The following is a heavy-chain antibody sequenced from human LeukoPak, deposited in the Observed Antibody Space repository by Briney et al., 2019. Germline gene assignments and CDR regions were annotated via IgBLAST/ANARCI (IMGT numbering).Heavy chain of an antibody. CDR3: ARDAPNYGDYVNDWFDP. D-gene: IGHD4-17*01. Sequence: ASVKVSCKASGYTFTSYGISWVRQAPGQGLEWMGWISAYNGNTNYAQKLQGRVTMTTDTSTSTAYMELRSLRSDDTAVYYGARDAPNYGDYVNDWFDPWGQGTLVTVSS. J-gene: IGHJ5*02. CDR2: ISAYNGNT. V-gene: IGHV1-18*01. CDR1: GYTFTSYG.